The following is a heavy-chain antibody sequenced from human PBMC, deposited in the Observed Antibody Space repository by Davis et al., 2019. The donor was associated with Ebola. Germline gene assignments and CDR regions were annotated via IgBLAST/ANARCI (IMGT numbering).Heavy chain of an antibody. V-gene: IGHV1-69*13. J-gene: IGHJ4*02. CDR1: GGSFSSHP. Sequence: SVKVSCKTSGGSFSSHPISWVRQAPRQGLEWIGGIIPIFDTPHYAQKFQGRITITADASTSTAYMELSSLRSEDTATYFCARDFDGGNYYFDYWGPGTPVTVSS. CDR3: ARDFDGGNYYFDY. CDR2: IIPIFDTP. D-gene: IGHD3-9*01.